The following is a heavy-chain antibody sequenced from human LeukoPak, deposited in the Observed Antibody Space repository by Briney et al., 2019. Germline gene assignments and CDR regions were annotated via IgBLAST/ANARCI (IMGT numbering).Heavy chain of an antibody. D-gene: IGHD3-22*01. V-gene: IGHV3-7*01. Sequence: GGSLRLSCAASGFTFSNFWMSWVRQAPGKGLEWLANINQDGSGKYYVDSVKGRFTISRDNAKNSLYLEMNSLRGEDAAVYYCTTSDESSGSDWGQGTLVTVSS. CDR1: GFTFSNFW. J-gene: IGHJ4*02. CDR3: TTSDESSGSD. CDR2: INQDGSGK.